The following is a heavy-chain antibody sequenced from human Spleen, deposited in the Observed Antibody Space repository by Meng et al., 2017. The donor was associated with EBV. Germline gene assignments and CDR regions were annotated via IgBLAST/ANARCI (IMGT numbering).Heavy chain of an antibody. CDR2: IYYSGST. CDR1: GESVSSGNYY. D-gene: IGHD2-21*01. J-gene: IGHJ4*02. Sequence: QVQLQESGPGLVKPSETLSLTCTVSGESVSSGNYYWNWIRQPPGKGLEWIGYIYYSGSTNYNPSLKSRVTILVDTSKNQFSLKLNSVTAADTAVYYCARGKIDWGQGTLVTVSS. CDR3: ARGKID. V-gene: IGHV4-61*01.